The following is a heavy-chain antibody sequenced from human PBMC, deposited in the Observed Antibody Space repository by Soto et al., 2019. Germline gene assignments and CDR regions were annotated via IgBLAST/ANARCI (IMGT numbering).Heavy chain of an antibody. CDR3: ARDFSSIAAAGTGGVDP. CDR1: GFTFSSYW. V-gene: IGHV3-74*01. CDR2: INSDGSST. D-gene: IGHD6-13*01. J-gene: IGHJ5*02. Sequence: EVQLVESGGGLVQPGGSLRLSCAASGFTFSSYWMHWVHQAPGKGLVWVSRINSDGSSTSYADSVKGRFTISRDNAKNTLYLQMNSLRAEDTAVYYCARDFSSIAAAGTGGVDPWGQGPLVTVSS.